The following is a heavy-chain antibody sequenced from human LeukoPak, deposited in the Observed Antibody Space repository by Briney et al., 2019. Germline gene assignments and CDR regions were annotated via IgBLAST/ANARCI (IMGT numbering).Heavy chain of an antibody. CDR2: ISSTGTTI. D-gene: IGHD6-13*01. J-gene: IGHJ5*02. Sequence: GGSLRLSCAASGFTFSSYEMNWVRQAPGKGLEWVSYISSTGTTIYYADSVKGRFTISRDNAKNSLYLQMNSLRAEDTAVYYCARGKEYSSSWFGFVRSNWFDPWGQGTLVTVSP. CDR3: ARGKEYSSSWFGFVRSNWFDP. V-gene: IGHV3-48*03. CDR1: GFTFSSYE.